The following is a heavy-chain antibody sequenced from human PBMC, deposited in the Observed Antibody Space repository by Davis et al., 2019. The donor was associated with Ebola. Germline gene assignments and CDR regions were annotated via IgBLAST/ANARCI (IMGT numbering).Heavy chain of an antibody. J-gene: IGHJ4*02. Sequence: GSLRLSCTVSGDSISSYYWSWIRQPPGKGLEWIGYIYYSGSTSYSPSLKSRVTISVDTSKNHFSLKLLSVTAADTAVYYCARRQGSKFDSWGQGTLVTVSS. CDR1: GDSISSYY. V-gene: IGHV4-59*01. CDR2: IYYSGST. CDR3: ARRQGSKFDS.